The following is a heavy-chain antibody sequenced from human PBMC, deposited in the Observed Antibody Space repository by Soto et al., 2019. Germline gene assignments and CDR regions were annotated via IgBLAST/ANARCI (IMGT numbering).Heavy chain of an antibody. CDR3: ARLLTNDY. Sequence: GGSLRLSCTASGFTFSTYNMIWVRQTPGKGLEWVSSISGNSNYMNYADSVKGRFTISRDHAKNSLYLQVNSLRAEDTAVYYCARLLTNDYWGQGTLVTVSS. J-gene: IGHJ4*02. V-gene: IGHV3-21*01. CDR2: ISGNSNYM. CDR1: GFTFSTYN.